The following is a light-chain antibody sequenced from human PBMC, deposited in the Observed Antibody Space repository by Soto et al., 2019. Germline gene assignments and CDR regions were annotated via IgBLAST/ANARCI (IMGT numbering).Light chain of an antibody. Sequence: QSVLTQPPSVSEAPRQRVTISCSGSSSNIGNNPVNWYQQYPGKAPKLMIYEVSKRPSGVPDRFSGSKSGNTASLTVSGLQAEDEADYYCSSYGGRYNYVFGTGTKLTVL. CDR1: SSNIGNNP. J-gene: IGLJ1*01. CDR3: SSYGGRYNYV. CDR2: EVS. V-gene: IGLV2-8*01.